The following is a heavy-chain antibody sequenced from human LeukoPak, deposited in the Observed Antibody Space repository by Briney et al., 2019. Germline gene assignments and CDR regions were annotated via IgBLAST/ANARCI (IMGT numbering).Heavy chain of an antibody. J-gene: IGHJ4*02. CDR1: GVTFSLYS. CDR3: ARDTYEPGLIDF. V-gene: IGHV3-21*05. D-gene: IGHD3-3*01. CDR2: INSGSSDK. Sequence: GGALRLSCAAPGVTFSLYSLNWVRQAPREGPEWGSYINSGSSDKHYTESVRGRFTISRDNAKKTLYLQMNSLRAEDTAVYFCARDTYEPGLIDFWGQGTLVSVSS.